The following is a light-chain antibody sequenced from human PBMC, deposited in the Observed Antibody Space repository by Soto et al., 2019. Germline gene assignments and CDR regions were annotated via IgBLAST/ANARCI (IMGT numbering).Light chain of an antibody. CDR1: SSDVGSYNL. CDR2: EGN. J-gene: IGLJ3*02. CDR3: CSYTGSSTS. Sequence: QSALTQPASVSGSPGQSITMSRAGASSDVGSYNLVSWYQQYPGKAPKLIIYEGNKRPSGVSNRFSGSGSVNTASLTISGLQAEDAADYYCCSYTGSSTSFGGGTKLTVL. V-gene: IGLV2-23*01.